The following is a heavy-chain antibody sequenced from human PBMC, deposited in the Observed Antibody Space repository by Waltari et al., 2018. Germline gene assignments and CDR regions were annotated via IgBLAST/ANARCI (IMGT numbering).Heavy chain of an antibody. CDR2: IYHSGST. CDR1: GGSISSSNW. D-gene: IGHD3-3*01. CDR3: ARDPYEFWSGRLGFDY. V-gene: IGHV4-4*02. J-gene: IGHJ4*02. Sequence: QVQLQESGPGLVKPSGTLSLTCAVSGGSISSSNWWSWVRQPPGKGLEWIGEIYHSGSTNYNPSLKSGVTISVDKSKNQFSLKLSSVTAADTAVYYCARDPYEFWSGRLGFDYWGQGTLVTVSS.